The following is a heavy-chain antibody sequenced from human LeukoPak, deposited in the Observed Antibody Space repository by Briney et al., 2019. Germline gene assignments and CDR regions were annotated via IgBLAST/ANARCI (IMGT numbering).Heavy chain of an antibody. CDR2: IYTTGST. V-gene: IGHV4-4*07. J-gene: IGHJ5*02. CDR1: GGSISGYY. D-gene: IGHD3-16*01. CDR3: VRDRGLGRGFDP. Sequence: PSETLSLTCTVSGGSISGYYWSWIRQPAGKGLEWIGRIYTTGSTNYSPSLKSRVIMSFDPSKNQFSLKLNSVTAADTAFYYCVRDRGLGRGFDPWGQGTMVTVSS.